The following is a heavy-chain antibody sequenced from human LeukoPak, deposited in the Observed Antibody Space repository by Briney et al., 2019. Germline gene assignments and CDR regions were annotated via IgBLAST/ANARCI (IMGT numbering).Heavy chain of an antibody. CDR1: GFTFSSYA. CDR3: AKAPVTSCRGAFCYPFDY. V-gene: IGHV3-23*01. CDR2: ISGSGGST. D-gene: IGHD2-15*01. J-gene: IGHJ4*02. Sequence: PGGSLRLSCAASGFTFSSYATSWVRQAPGKGLEWVSAISGSGGSTYYAASVRGRFTISRDTSRSTLYLQMNSLRAEDAAVYYCAKAPVTSCRGAFCYPFDYWGQGTLVTVSS.